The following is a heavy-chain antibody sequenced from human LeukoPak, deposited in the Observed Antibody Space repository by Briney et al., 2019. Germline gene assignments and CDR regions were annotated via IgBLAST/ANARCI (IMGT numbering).Heavy chain of an antibody. CDR3: ARLPPLASIAVPARDYYYYYMDV. D-gene: IGHD6-6*01. CDR1: GDLVNSGGYY. CDR2: IYYSGSS. J-gene: IGHJ6*03. Sequence: SQTPSLTCTVSGDLVNSGGYYWSWIRQQPGKGLEWIGYIYYSGSSYYNPSLKSRATISVDTSKNQFSLKLSSVTAADTAVYYCARLPPLASIAVPARDYYYYYMDVWGKGTTVTVSS. V-gene: IGHV4-31*03.